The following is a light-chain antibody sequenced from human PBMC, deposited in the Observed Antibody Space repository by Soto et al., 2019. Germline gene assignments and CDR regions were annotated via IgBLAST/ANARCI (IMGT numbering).Light chain of an antibody. CDR2: DAS. V-gene: IGKV1-5*01. CDR1: QSISSW. Sequence: DIQMTQSPSTLSASVGDRVTITGRARQSISSWLAWYQQNPWKAAKLLIYDASSLVSGVPSRFSGSGSSKEFTLTTISLQPHDFATYYCQQSNSVWTFGHGAKWAIK. CDR3: QQSNSVWT. J-gene: IGKJ1*01.